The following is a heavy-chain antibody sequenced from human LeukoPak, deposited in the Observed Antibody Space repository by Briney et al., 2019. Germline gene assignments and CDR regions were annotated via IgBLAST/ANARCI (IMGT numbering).Heavy chain of an antibody. D-gene: IGHD6-6*01. Sequence: SVKVSCKASGGTFSSYAISWVRLAPGQGLEWMGGIIPILGTANYAQKFQGRVTITADESMSTAYMELSSLRSEDTAVYYCARDPGDSSSSNYYYYGMDVWGQGTTVTVSS. J-gene: IGHJ6*02. CDR1: GGTFSSYA. V-gene: IGHV1-69*13. CDR2: IIPILGTA. CDR3: ARDPGDSSSSNYYYYGMDV.